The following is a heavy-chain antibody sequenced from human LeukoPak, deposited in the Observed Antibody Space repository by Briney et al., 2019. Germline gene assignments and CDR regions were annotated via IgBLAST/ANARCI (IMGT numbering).Heavy chain of an antibody. V-gene: IGHV3-21*01. J-gene: IGHJ6*03. D-gene: IGHD3-10*01. CDR2: ISSSSSYI. Sequence: GGSLRLSCAASGFTFSSYSMNWVRQAPGKGLEWVSSISSSSSYIYYADSVKGRFTISRDNAKNSLYLQMNSLRAEDTAVYYCARGNDYYGSGSYGYYYYMDVWGKGTTVTISS. CDR1: GFTFSSYS. CDR3: ARGNDYYGSGSYGYYYYMDV.